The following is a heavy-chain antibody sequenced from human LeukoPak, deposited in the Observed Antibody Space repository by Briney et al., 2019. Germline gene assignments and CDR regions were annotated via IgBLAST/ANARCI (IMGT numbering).Heavy chain of an antibody. D-gene: IGHD6-6*01. Sequence: YYSGSTNYNPSLKSRVTIYVDTYKNQFSLKLSAVTAADTAVYYCARGTDYYSSSSFSLDYWGQGTLVTVSS. J-gene: IGHJ4*02. CDR3: STNYNPSLKSRVTIYVDTYKNQFSLKLSAVTAADTAVYYCARGTDYYSSSSFSLDY. V-gene: IGHV4-59*09.